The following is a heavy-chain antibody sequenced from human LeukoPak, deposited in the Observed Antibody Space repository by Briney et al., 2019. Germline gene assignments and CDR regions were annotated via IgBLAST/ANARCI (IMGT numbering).Heavy chain of an antibody. D-gene: IGHD6-19*01. CDR3: ARVLGGSGRSGEWFDL. Sequence: PGGSLRLSCAASGFTLGSFEMNWVRQAPGKGLEWVSFISLRGGTILHADSVQGRFTISRDNAKNSLYLQMNTLTAEDTAIYYCARVLGGSGRSGEWFDLWGQGTLVTVSS. CDR2: ISLRGGTI. CDR1: GFTLGSFE. V-gene: IGHV3-48*03. J-gene: IGHJ5*02.